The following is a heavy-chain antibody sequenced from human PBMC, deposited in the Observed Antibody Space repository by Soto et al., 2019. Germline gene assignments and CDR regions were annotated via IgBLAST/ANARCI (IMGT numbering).Heavy chain of an antibody. Sequence: LSLTCAVYGGSFIGYYWSWIRQPPGKGLEWIGEINHSGSTNYNPSLKSRVTISVDTSKNQFSLKLSSVTAADTAVYYCAREEYCGGDCYSVYAFDIWGQGTMVTVSS. V-gene: IGHV4-34*01. CDR2: INHSGST. D-gene: IGHD2-21*02. CDR3: AREEYCGGDCYSVYAFDI. J-gene: IGHJ3*02. CDR1: GGSFIGYY.